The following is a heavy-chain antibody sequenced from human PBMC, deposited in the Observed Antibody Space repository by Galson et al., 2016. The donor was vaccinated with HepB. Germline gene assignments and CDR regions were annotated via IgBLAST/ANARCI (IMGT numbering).Heavy chain of an antibody. V-gene: IGHV3-30*14. J-gene: IGHJ6*02. CDR1: GFTFSSYA. CDR2: TSYDGNTE. CDR3: ARGQRYSYLHGMDV. D-gene: IGHD5-18*01. Sequence: SLRLSCAASGFTFSSYAMHWFRQAPGKGLEWVAVTSYDGNTEHYADSVKGRFTISRDNSKNTLFLQMNSLRAEDTAVYYCARGQRYSYLHGMDVWGQGTTVTVSS.